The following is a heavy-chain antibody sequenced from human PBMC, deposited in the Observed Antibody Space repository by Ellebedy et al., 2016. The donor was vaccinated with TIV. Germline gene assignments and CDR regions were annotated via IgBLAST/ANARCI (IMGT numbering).Heavy chain of an antibody. CDR3: ARDPGPLQPLIYFDY. V-gene: IGHV1/OR15-3*02. CDR1: GYTFTGYY. J-gene: IGHJ4*02. Sequence: ASVKVSCXASGYTFTGYYMHWVRQAPGQRLEWMGWINAGNGNTKYSQKFQGRVTMTRDTSTSTVYMELSSLRSEDTAVYYCARDPGPLQPLIYFDYWGQGTLVTVSS. CDR2: INAGNGNT. D-gene: IGHD1-1*01.